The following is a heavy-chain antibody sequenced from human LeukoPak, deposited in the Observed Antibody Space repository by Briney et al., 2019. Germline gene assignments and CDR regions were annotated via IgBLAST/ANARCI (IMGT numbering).Heavy chain of an antibody. J-gene: IGHJ6*02. D-gene: IGHD3-22*01. Sequence: GGSLRLSCAASGFTFSSYSMNWVRQAPGKGLEWVSSISSSSSYIYYADSVKGRFTISRDNAKNSLYLQMNSLRAEDTAVYYCARDSDYYDSSGYSYYYYYGMDVWGQGTTVTVPS. V-gene: IGHV3-21*01. CDR2: ISSSSSYI. CDR1: GFTFSSYS. CDR3: ARDSDYYDSSGYSYYYYYGMDV.